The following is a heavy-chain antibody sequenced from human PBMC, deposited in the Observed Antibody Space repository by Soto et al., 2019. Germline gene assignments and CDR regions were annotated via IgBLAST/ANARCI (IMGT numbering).Heavy chain of an antibody. CDR1: GFTSGDYA. J-gene: IGHJ6*02. CDR2: IRSKAYGGTT. CDR3: TRVGIMGCSGGSCYSSYYYGMDV. V-gene: IGHV3-49*04. Sequence: GGSLRLSCTASGFTSGDYAMSWVRQAPGKGLEWVGFIRSKAYGGTTEYAASVKGRFTISRDDSKSIAYLQMNSLKTEDTAVYYCTRVGIMGCSGGSCYSSYYYGMDVWGQGTTVTVSS. D-gene: IGHD2-15*01.